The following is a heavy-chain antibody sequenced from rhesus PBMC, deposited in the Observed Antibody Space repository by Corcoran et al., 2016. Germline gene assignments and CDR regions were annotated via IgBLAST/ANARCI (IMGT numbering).Heavy chain of an antibody. V-gene: IGHV4-106*01. J-gene: IGHJ4*01. CDR1: GGSISDDYY. CDR3: AREGIAAAGTFDY. Sequence: QVQLQESGPGLVKPSETLSLTCAVSGGSISDDYYWSWIRQPPGKGLEWIGYIYGRGGGTNYNPSLKNRVTMSIDTAKNQFSLKLSSVTAADTAVYYCAREGIAAAGTFDYWGQGVLVTVSS. D-gene: IGHD6-25*01. CDR2: IYGRGGGT.